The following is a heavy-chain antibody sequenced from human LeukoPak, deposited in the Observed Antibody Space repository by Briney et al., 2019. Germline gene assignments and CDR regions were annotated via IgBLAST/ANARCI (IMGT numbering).Heavy chain of an antibody. J-gene: IGHJ4*02. CDR3: ATGYCSSTSCPLALDY. Sequence: GESLKISCKGSGYSFTSYWIGWVRPMPGKGLEWMGIIYPGDSDTRYSPSFQGQVTISADKSISTAYPQWSSLKASDTAMYYCATGYCSSTSCPLALDYWGQGTLVTVSS. V-gene: IGHV5-51*01. D-gene: IGHD2-2*01. CDR1: GYSFTSYW. CDR2: IYPGDSDT.